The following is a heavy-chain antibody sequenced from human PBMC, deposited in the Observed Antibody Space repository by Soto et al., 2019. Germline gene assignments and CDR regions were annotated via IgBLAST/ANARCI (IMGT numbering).Heavy chain of an antibody. CDR2: INWNGGST. D-gene: IGHD3-10*01. CDR3: ASSPGREVRGPPGY. Sequence: GGSLRLSCAASGFTFDDYGMSWVRQAPGKGLEWVSGINWNGGSTGYADSVKGRFTISRDNAKNSLYLQMNSLRAEDTALYYCASSPGREVRGPPGYWGQGTLVTVSS. J-gene: IGHJ4*02. V-gene: IGHV3-20*04. CDR1: GFTFDDYG.